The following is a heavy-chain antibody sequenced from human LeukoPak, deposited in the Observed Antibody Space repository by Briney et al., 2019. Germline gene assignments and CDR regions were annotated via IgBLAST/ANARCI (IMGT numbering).Heavy chain of an antibody. D-gene: IGHD1-14*01. CDR1: GFTVSSNY. CDR3: AKKYNTGLDP. J-gene: IGHJ5*02. CDR2: IYSGGST. V-gene: IGHV3-53*01. Sequence: GGSLRLSCAASGFTVSSNYMSWVRQAPGKGLEWVSIIYSGGSTFYADSVKGRFTISRDNSKNTLYLQMNSLRAEDTAVYYCAKKYNTGLDPWGQGTLVTVSS.